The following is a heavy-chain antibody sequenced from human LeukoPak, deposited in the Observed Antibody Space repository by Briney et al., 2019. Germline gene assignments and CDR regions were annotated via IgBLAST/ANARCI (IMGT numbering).Heavy chain of an antibody. CDR2: IYYSGST. CDR3: ASQIAAAGLGY. V-gene: IGHV4-39*01. D-gene: IGHD6-13*01. CDR1: GGSISSSSYY. J-gene: IGHJ4*02. Sequence: SETLSLTCTVSGGSISSSSYYWGWIRQPPGKGLEWIGSIYYSGSTHYNPSLKSRVTISVDTSKNQFSLKLSSVTAADTAVYYCASQIAAAGLGYWGQGTLVTVSS.